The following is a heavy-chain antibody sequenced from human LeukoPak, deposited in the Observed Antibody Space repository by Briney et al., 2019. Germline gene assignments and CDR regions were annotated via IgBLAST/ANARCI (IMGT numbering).Heavy chain of an antibody. CDR3: ARSDCNSIHCYVRDY. CDR1: GFTFSSHA. V-gene: IGHV3-23*01. J-gene: IGHJ4*02. Sequence: PGGSLRLSCAASGFTFSSHAMSWVRRAPGKGLERVSLISGSGDTTSYAGPVKGRFTISRDNSKNTLFLQMNSLRAEDTAVYFCARSDCNSIHCYVRDYWGQGTLVTVSS. CDR2: ISGSGDTT. D-gene: IGHD2/OR15-2a*01.